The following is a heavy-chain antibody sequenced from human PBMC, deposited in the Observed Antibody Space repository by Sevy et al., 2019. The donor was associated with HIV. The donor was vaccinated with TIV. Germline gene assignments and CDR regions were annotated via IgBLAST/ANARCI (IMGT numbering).Heavy chain of an antibody. D-gene: IGHD5-12*01. V-gene: IGHV3-21*01. J-gene: IGHJ4*02. Sequence: GGSLRLSCAASGFTFSSYTMNWVRQAPGKGLEWVSSISYSSTYIYYADSVKGRFTISRDNAKNSLYLQMNSLRPEDTAAYYCATDKGGYDPLDYWGQGTLVTVSS. CDR2: ISYSSTYI. CDR1: GFTFSSYT. CDR3: ATDKGGYDPLDY.